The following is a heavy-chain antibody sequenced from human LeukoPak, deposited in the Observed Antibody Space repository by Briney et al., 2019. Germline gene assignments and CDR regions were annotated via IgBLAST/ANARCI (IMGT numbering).Heavy chain of an antibody. CDR3: ARSPYGDYFGFTFDY. CDR1: GGSISGYY. V-gene: IGHV4-59*01. Sequence: SETLSLTCTVSGGSISGYYWSWIRQPPGKGLEWIGYIYYSGSTNYNPSLKSRVTISVDTSKNQFSLKLSSVTAAGTAVYYCARSPYGDYFGFTFDYWGQGTLVTVSS. D-gene: IGHD4-17*01. J-gene: IGHJ4*02. CDR2: IYYSGST.